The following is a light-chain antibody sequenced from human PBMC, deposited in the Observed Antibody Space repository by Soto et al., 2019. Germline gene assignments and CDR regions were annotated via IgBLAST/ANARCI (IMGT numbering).Light chain of an antibody. Sequence: DIQLTQSPSFLSASVGDRVTITCRASQDISNFLAWYQQKPGKAPKLLIYAASTLQSGVPSRFSGSGSGTEFTLTISSLQPDDFAIYYCQQYINYPWTFGQGTKVDIK. J-gene: IGKJ1*01. CDR3: QQYINYPWT. V-gene: IGKV1-9*01. CDR1: QDISNF. CDR2: AAS.